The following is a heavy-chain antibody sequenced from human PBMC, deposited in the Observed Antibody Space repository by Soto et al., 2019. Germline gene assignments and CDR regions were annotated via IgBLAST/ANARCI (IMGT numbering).Heavy chain of an antibody. CDR3: AREFPGRLVRSRAFDM. CDR1: GDSIISYY. V-gene: IGHV4-4*07. J-gene: IGHJ3*02. Sequence: KPSETLSLTCTVSGDSIISYYWSWIRQPAGRGLEWIGRVSDGESSSYNPSLRSRVTMSVDTSRNTFSLKMTSVTAADTAVYYCAREFPGRLVRSRAFDMWAQGTMVTVSS. CDR2: VSDGESS. D-gene: IGHD3-10*01.